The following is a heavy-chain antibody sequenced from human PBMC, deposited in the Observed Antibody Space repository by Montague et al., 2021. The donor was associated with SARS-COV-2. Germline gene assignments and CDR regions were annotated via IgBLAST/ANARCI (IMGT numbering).Heavy chain of an antibody. D-gene: IGHD3-10*01. CDR2: IYYSGST. J-gene: IGHJ4*02. CDR1: GGSISSNY. Sequence: SETLSLTCTVSGGSISSNYWNWIRQPQGRGLEWIGYIYYSGSTNYNPSLESRVTISADTSKNHFSLKLRSVTAADTAVYYCAREISGPDYFDYWGQGTLVTVSS. V-gene: IGHV4-59*01. CDR3: AREISGPDYFDY.